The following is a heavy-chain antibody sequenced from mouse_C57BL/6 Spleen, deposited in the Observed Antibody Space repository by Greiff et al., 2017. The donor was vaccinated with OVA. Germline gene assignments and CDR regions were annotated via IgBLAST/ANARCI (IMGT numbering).Heavy chain of an antibody. J-gene: IGHJ4*01. Sequence: DVKLVESGGGLVQPGGSLKLSCAASGFTFSDYYMYWVRQTPEKRLEWVAYISNGGGSTYYPDTVKGRFTISRDNAKNTLYLQMSRLKSEDTAMYYCARLNYENAMDYWGQGTSVTVPS. CDR3: ARLNYENAMDY. V-gene: IGHV5-12*01. D-gene: IGHD2-4*01. CDR1: GFTFSDYY. CDR2: ISNGGGST.